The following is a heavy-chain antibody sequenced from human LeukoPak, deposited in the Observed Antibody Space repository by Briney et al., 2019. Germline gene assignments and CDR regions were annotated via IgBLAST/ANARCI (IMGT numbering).Heavy chain of an antibody. D-gene: IGHD6-13*01. J-gene: IGHJ4*02. V-gene: IGHV5-51*01. Sequence: GESLKISCKGSGYSFTTYWIGWVRQMPGKGLEWMGIIYPGDSDTRYSPSFQGQVTISADKSISTAYLQWSSLKASDTAMYYCARHGDIAAATFEYWGQGTLVTVSS. CDR2: IYPGDSDT. CDR3: ARHGDIAAATFEY. CDR1: GYSFTTYW.